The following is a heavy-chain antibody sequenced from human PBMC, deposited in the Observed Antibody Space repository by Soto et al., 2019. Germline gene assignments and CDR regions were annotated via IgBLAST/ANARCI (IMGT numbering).Heavy chain of an antibody. J-gene: IGHJ5*02. CDR1: GGSISSYY. Sequence: QVQLQESGPGLVKPSETLSLTCTVSGGSISSYYWSWIRQPPGKGLEWIGYIYYSGSTNYNPSLKSRVTISVDTYKNQFSLKLSSVTAADTAVYYCARERGYCSGGSCYSGWFDPWGQGTLFTVSS. CDR2: IYYSGST. CDR3: ARERGYCSGGSCYSGWFDP. D-gene: IGHD2-15*01. V-gene: IGHV4-59*01.